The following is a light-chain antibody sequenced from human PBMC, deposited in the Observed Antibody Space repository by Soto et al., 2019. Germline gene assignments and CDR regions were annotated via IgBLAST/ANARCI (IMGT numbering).Light chain of an antibody. J-gene: IGLJ1*01. CDR1: SSDVGGYNY. CDR3: SSYTSSSTGV. V-gene: IGLV2-14*01. CDR2: DVS. Sequence: QSARTQPASGSGSPGQSSTISCTGTSSDVGGYNYVSWYQQHPGKAPKLMIYDVSNRPSGVSNRFSGSKSGNTASLTISGLQAEDEADYYCSSYTSSSTGVFGTGTKVTVL.